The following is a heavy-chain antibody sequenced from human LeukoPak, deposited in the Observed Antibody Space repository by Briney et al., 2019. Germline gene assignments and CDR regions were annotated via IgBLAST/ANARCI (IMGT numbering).Heavy chain of an antibody. CDR2: IYSGGST. D-gene: IGHD3-9*01. CDR1: GFTVSSNY. V-gene: IGHV3-53*01. CDR3: ASHGWGRTNILRYFD. Sequence: PGGSLRLSCAASGFTVSSNYMSWVRQAPGKGLEWVSVIYSGGSTYYADSVKGRFTISRDNSKNTLYLQMNSLRAEDTAVYYCASHGWGRTNILRYFDWGQGTLVTVSS. J-gene: IGHJ1*01.